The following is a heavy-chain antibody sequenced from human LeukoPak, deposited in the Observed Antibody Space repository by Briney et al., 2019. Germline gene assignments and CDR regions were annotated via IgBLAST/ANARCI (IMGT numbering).Heavy chain of an antibody. V-gene: IGHV4-30-2*01. J-gene: IGHJ1*01. CDR1: GGSISSGGYS. CDR2: IYHSGST. CDR3: AADSSGYYYYFQH. D-gene: IGHD3-22*01. Sequence: SETLSLTCTVSGGSISSGGYSWSWIRQPPGKGLEWIGYIYHSGSTYYYPSLKSRVTISVDRSKNQFSLKLSSVTAADTAVYYCAADSSGYYYYFQHWGQGTLVTVSS.